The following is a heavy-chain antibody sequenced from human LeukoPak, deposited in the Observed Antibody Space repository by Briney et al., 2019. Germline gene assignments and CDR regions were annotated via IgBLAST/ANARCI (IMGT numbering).Heavy chain of an antibody. Sequence: GASVKVSCKVSGYTLTELSMHWLRQAPGKGLEWMGGFDPEDGETIYAHKFQGRVTMTEDTSTDTAYMELSSLRSEDTAVYYCATSTVRYSGSQTFDYWGQGTLVTVSS. CDR2: FDPEDGET. D-gene: IGHD1-26*01. CDR3: ATSTVRYSGSQTFDY. J-gene: IGHJ4*02. V-gene: IGHV1-24*01. CDR1: GYTLTELS.